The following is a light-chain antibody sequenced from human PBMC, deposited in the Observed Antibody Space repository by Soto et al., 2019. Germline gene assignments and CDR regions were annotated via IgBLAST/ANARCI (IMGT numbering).Light chain of an antibody. CDR2: GAS. CDR3: QHYDNSPLT. V-gene: IGKV3-20*01. CDR1: QSVSSSS. Sequence: EIVLTQSPGTLSLSPRERATLSCRASQSVSSSSLVWYQQKVGQAPRLLIYGASNRATGIPDRFSGSGSGTDFTLTISRLEPEDLAVYYCQHYDNSPLTFGGGTKVDIK. J-gene: IGKJ4*01.